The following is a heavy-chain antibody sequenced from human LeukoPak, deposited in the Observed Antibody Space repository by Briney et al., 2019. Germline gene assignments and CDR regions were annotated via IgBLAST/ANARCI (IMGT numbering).Heavy chain of an antibody. CDR1: GYTFTSYA. CDR2: INAGNGNT. CDR3: AREWVYYDILTGSKYGMDV. J-gene: IGHJ6*02. Sequence: ASVKVSCKASGYTFTSYAMHWVRQAPGQRLEWMGWINAGNGNTKYSQKFQGRVTITRDTSASTAYMELSSLRSKDTAVYYCAREWVYYDILTGSKYGMDVWGQGTTVTVSS. V-gene: IGHV1-3*01. D-gene: IGHD3-9*01.